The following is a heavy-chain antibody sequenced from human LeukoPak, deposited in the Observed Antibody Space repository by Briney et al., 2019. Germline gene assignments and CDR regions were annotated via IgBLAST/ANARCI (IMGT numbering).Heavy chain of an antibody. V-gene: IGHV3-23*01. CDR3: AKDGSSGWGYFDS. Sequence: QSGGSLRLSCVASGFTFSSYAMSWVRQAPGKGLEWVSAIVISGDNTYYADAVKGRVTISRDNSRSTLYLQMNSLRAEDTAVYYCAKDGSSGWGYFDSWGQGTLVTVSS. CDR1: GFTFSSYA. J-gene: IGHJ4*02. CDR2: IVISGDNT. D-gene: IGHD6-19*01.